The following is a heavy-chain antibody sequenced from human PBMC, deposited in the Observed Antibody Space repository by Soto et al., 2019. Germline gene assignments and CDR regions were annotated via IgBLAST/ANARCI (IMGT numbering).Heavy chain of an antibody. CDR3: ARVGSKYYTYFDY. CDR1: GGSINSYY. J-gene: IGHJ4*02. CDR2: IYYTGST. V-gene: IGHV4-59*01. D-gene: IGHD2-2*02. Sequence: PETLSLTCTVSGGSINSYYWSWIRQPPGKGLEWIGYIYYTGSTSYNPSLKSRVTVSVDTSKNRFSLKLTSVTAADTAVYYCARVGSKYYTYFDYWGQGALVTVSS.